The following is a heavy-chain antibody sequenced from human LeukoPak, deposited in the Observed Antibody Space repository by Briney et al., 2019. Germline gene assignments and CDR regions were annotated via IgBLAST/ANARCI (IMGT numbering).Heavy chain of an antibody. J-gene: IGHJ4*02. CDR1: GFTFSSYS. CDR2: ISSSSSTI. CDR3: ARGSGYSSGWY. Sequence: GGSRRLACAASGFTFSSYSMNWVRQAPGKGLEWVSYISSSSSTIYYADSVKGRFTISRDNAKNSLYLQMDSLRAEDTAVYYCARGSGYSSGWYWGQGTLVTVSS. V-gene: IGHV3-48*01. D-gene: IGHD6-19*01.